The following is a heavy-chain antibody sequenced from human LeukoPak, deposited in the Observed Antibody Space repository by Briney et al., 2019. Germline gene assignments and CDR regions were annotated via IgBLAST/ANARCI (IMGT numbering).Heavy chain of an antibody. J-gene: IGHJ4*02. CDR2: IRYDGSNK. CDR3: ARTRGYSGYDPTALWY. D-gene: IGHD5-12*01. CDR1: GFTFSSYG. Sequence: PGGSLRLSCAASGFTFSSYGMHWVRQAPGKGLEWVAFIRYDGSNKYYADSVKGRFTISRDNSKNSLYLQMNSLRAEDTAVYYCARTRGYSGYDPTALWYWGQGTLVTVSS. V-gene: IGHV3-30*02.